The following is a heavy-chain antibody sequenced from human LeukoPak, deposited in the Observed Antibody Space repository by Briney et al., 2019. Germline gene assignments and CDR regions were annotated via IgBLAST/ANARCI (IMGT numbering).Heavy chain of an antibody. CDR2: IYPGDSDT. CDR1: GYSFTSYW. V-gene: IGHV5-51*01. D-gene: IGHD2-21*02. J-gene: IGHJ4*02. CDR3: AITLAYCGGDCSCFDY. Sequence: GESLKISCKGSGYSFTSYWIGWVRQMPGKGLEWMGIIYPGDSDTRYSSSFQGQVTISADKSISTAYLQWSSLKASDTAMYYCAITLAYCGGDCSCFDYWGQGTLATVSS.